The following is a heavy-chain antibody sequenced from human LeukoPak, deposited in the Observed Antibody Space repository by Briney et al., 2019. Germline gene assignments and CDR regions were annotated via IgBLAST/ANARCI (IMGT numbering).Heavy chain of an antibody. D-gene: IGHD3-10*01. V-gene: IGHV4-34*01. CDR1: GGSFSGYY. J-gene: IGHJ4*02. Sequence: PSETLSHTCAVYGGSFSGYYWSWIRQPPGKGLEWIGEINHSGSTNYNASLKSRVTISVDTSKNQFSLKLSSVTAADTAVYYCARGLQEYYYGSGSYYFLDYWGQGTLVTVSS. CDR3: ARGLQEYYYGSGSYYFLDY. CDR2: INHSGST.